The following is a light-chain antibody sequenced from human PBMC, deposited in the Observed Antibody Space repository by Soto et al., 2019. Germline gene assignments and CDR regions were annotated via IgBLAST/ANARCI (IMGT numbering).Light chain of an antibody. J-gene: IGKJ1*01. Sequence: DLQMTQSPSTLSASVGDRVTITCRASQSISNWLAWFQQKPGKAPDLLIYKASTLENGVHSRFSGSESGRQFTLTVSSLQPDGFVTYYCQQYDTYWTFGQGTKVEI. V-gene: IGKV1-5*03. CDR3: QQYDTYWT. CDR2: KAS. CDR1: QSISNW.